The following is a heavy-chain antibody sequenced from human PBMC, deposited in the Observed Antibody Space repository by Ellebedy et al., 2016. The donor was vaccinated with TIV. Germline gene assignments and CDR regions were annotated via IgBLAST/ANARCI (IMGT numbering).Heavy chain of an antibody. Sequence: SETLSLXXNVSGGSISGTYTSYFWSWIRQPPGRGLEWIGYIYSSGRTNYNPSLKGRVTISVDTSKNQFSLKLSSVTAADTAVYYCASQGGVHGGLGYFDYWGQGTLVTVSS. CDR2: IYSSGRT. D-gene: IGHD2-8*02. CDR1: GGSISGTYTSYF. V-gene: IGHV4-61*01. J-gene: IGHJ4*02. CDR3: ASQGGVHGGLGYFDY.